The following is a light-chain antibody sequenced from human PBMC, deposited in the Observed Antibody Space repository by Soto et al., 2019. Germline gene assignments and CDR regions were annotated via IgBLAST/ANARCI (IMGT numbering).Light chain of an antibody. CDR2: DAS. J-gene: IGKJ3*01. CDR1: QSVNSSY. CDR3: QQRSNWPLT. V-gene: IGKV3-11*01. Sequence: VITQSPATVSVSPGERATLSCRASQSVNSSYLAWYQQKPGQAPRLLIYDASNRATGIPARFSGSGSGTDFTLTISSLEPEDFAVYYCQQRSNWPLTLGPGTKVDIK.